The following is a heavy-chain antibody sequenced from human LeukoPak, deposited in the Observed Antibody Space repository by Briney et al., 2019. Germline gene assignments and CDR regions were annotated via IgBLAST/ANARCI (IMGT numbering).Heavy chain of an antibody. Sequence: SETLSLTCTVSGGSITSSSDYWGWIRQPPGKGLEWIGTIFYNGATQFNPSLKSRVTMSVDLSRNQFSLRLTSVTATDTAVYYCSRELRYDSRPPSPGYWGQGTLVTVTS. CDR2: IFYNGAT. D-gene: IGHD3-22*01. CDR1: GGSITSSSDY. CDR3: SRELRYDSRPPSPGY. J-gene: IGHJ1*01. V-gene: IGHV4-39*01.